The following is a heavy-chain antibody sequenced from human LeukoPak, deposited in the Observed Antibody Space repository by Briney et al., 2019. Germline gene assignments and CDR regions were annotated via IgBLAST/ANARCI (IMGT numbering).Heavy chain of an antibody. D-gene: IGHD5-12*01. CDR2: IYYSGST. CDR3: ARKLRYYYGMDV. CDR1: GGSISSSSYY. V-gene: IGHV4-39*07. Sequence: PSETLSLTCTVSGGSISSSSYYWDWIRQPPGKGLEWIGSIYYSGSTYYNPSLKSRVTISVDTSKNQFSLKLSSVTAADTAVYYCARKLRYYYGMDVWGQGTTVTVSS. J-gene: IGHJ6*02.